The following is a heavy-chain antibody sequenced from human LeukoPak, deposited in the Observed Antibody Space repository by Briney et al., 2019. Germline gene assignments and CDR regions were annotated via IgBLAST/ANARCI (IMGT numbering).Heavy chain of an antibody. D-gene: IGHD7-27*01. CDR2: ISYDGSKK. CDR1: GFTFSSYG. CDR3: ARPQLGMGYSYYMDV. Sequence: PGGSLRLSCAASGFTFSSYGMHWVRQAPGKGLEWVAVISYDGSKKNYADSVKGRFTISRDNSKNTLYLQMNSLRAEDTAVYYCARPQLGMGYSYYMDVWGKGTTVTVSS. V-gene: IGHV3-30*03. J-gene: IGHJ6*03.